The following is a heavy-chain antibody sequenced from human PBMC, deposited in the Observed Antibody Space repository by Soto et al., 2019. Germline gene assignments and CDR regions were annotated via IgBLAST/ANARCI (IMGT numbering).Heavy chain of an antibody. CDR1: GFTFSSYA. V-gene: IGHV3-30-3*01. CDR2: ISYDGSNK. CDR3: ARDLGYYDILTGYYDY. D-gene: IGHD3-9*01. J-gene: IGHJ4*02. Sequence: GGSLRLSCAASGFTFSSYAMHWVRQAPGKGLEWVAVISYDGSNKYYADSVKGRFTISRDNSKNTLYLQMNSLRAEDTAVYYCARDLGYYDILTGYYDYWGQGTLVTVSS.